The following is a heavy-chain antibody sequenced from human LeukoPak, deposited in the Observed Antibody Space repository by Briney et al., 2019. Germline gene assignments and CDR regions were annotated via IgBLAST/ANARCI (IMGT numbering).Heavy chain of an antibody. CDR2: IYYSRTT. V-gene: IGHV4-39*01. J-gene: IGHJ4*02. Sequence: SETLSLTCTVSGGSISSGSHHWGWFRQSSGKGLEWIGSIYYSRTTYYNPTLNSRVTISVVTSMNQFSLQLNSVTAADTAVYYCVRHDGRSGGTMGALDSWGQGSLVTVSS. CDR3: VRHDGRSGGTMGALDS. CDR1: GGSISSGSHH. D-gene: IGHD4-23*01.